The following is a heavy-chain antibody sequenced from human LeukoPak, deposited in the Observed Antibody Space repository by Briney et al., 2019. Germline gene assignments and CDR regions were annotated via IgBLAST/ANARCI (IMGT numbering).Heavy chain of an antibody. CDR3: AKAPPPTNYYDSRGYYRDYFDY. D-gene: IGHD3-22*01. Sequence: PGGALRLSCAASGFTFSSYWMYSVRDALRKGLVWVSRIISEGSSTSSADSVKGRFTISRDKAQNTLYLQMSSLKGEDTAVYYCAKAPPPTNYYDSRGYYRDYFDYWGQGTLVTVSS. CDR1: GFTFSSYW. V-gene: IGHV3-74*01. J-gene: IGHJ4*02. CDR2: IISEGSST.